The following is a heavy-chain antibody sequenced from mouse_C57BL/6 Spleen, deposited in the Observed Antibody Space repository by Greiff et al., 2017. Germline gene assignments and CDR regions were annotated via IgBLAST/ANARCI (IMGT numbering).Heavy chain of an antibody. Sequence: EVMLVESEGGLVQPGSSMKLSCTASGFTFSDYYMAWVRQVPEKGLEWVANINYDGSSTYYLDSLKSRFIISRDNAKNILYLQMSSLKSEDTATDYCAREGDSSGYYAMDDWGQGTSVTVSS. CDR1: GFTFSDYY. CDR2: INYDGSST. D-gene: IGHD3-2*02. CDR3: AREGDSSGYYAMDD. V-gene: IGHV5-16*01. J-gene: IGHJ4*01.